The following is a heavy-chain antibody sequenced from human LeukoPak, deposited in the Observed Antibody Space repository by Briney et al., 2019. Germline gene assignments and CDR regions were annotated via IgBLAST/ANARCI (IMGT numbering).Heavy chain of an antibody. J-gene: IGHJ5*02. CDR3: ASVRGGAGLPKNWFDP. D-gene: IGHD2-15*01. CDR2: IKQDGSEK. CDR1: GFSFSTYW. V-gene: IGHV3-7*01. Sequence: PGGSLRLSCAASGFSFSTYWMSWVRQAPGKGLEWVAKIKQDGSEKYYVDSVKGRFTISRDNAKNSLYLQMNSLRTEDTAVYYCASVRGGAGLPKNWFDPWGQGTLVTVSS.